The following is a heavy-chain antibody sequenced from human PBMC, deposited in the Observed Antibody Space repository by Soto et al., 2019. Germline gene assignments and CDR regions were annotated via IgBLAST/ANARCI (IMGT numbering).Heavy chain of an antibody. CDR2: IHPSDSHT. Sequence: PGESLKISCKGYGYSFPNYWISWVRQVPGKGLEWVGRIHPSDSHTNYSPSFQGHVIISADKSMSTAYLQWNSLKAPDTAIYYCARHFYDARDYRGEAYWGQGKLVTVSS. CDR1: GYSFPNYW. CDR3: ARHFYDARDYRGEAY. J-gene: IGHJ4*02. V-gene: IGHV5-10-1*01. D-gene: IGHD3-22*01.